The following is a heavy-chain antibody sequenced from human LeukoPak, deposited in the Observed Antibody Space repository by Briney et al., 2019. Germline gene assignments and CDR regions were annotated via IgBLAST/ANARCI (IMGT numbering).Heavy chain of an antibody. J-gene: IGHJ4*02. CDR1: GFPFNDYF. CDR3: ARAKSRSSTYYLGH. CDR2: INPYSGAT. D-gene: IGHD2/OR15-2a*01. Sequence: ASVKVSFEASGFPFNDYFIHWVRQAPGQRLQWMGWINPYSGATNFGQNFRARVSFTRDASIATVFMELKSLTSDDTAIYYCARAKSRSSTYYLGHWGQGTLVTVSS. V-gene: IGHV1-2*02.